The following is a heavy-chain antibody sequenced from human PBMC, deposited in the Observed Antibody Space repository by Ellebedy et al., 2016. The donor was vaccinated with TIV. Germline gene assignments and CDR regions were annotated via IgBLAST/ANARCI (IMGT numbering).Heavy chain of an antibody. D-gene: IGHD5-18*01. CDR1: GFTFSNHN. J-gene: IGHJ4*02. V-gene: IGHV3-72*01. CDR3: AKTGGYIYGLPDF. Sequence: GESLKISCVASGFTFSNHNMDWVRQAPGKGLEWVGRIRIKSTSYTTEYAASVKGRFTFSRDNSKNTVYLQMNSLRAEDTAVYYCAKTGGYIYGLPDFWGQGTLVTVSS. CDR2: IRIKSTSYTT.